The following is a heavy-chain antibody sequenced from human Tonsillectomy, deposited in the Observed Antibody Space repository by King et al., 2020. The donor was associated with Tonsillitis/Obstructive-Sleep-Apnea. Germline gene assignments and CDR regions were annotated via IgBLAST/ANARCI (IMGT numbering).Heavy chain of an antibody. CDR3: TGRNQFDY. CDR1: GFTFSNAW. CDR2: IKSKTDGGTT. J-gene: IGHJ4*02. V-gene: IGHV3-15*01. Sequence: DVQLVESGGGLLKPGGSLRLSCVVSGFTFSNAWMSWVRQAPGKGLEWVGRIKSKTDGGTTDYAAPVKGRFTISRDDSKNTLYLQMYSLKTEDTAMYYCTGRNQFDYWGQGTLVTVSS. D-gene: IGHD1-14*01.